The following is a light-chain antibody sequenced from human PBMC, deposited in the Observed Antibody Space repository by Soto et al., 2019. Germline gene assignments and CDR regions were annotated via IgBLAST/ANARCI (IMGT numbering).Light chain of an antibody. Sequence: DIQLTQSPSTLSASVGDRVTIACRASQSISRWLAWYQQKPGKAPKVLIWDASSLHNGVPSRFSGSGFGTEFTLTISSLQPDDFATYYCQQYNGYSTWTFGQGTKVEIK. CDR1: QSISRW. V-gene: IGKV1-5*01. CDR2: DAS. CDR3: QQYNGYSTWT. J-gene: IGKJ1*01.